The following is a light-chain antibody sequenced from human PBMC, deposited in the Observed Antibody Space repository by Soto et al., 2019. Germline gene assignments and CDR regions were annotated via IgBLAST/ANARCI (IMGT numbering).Light chain of an antibody. CDR1: SGDVGAYNY. Sequence: QSVLTQPASVSGSPGQSITISCTGTSGDVGAYNYVSWYQQHPSRAPRLMIYDVTSRPSGVSNRFSGSKSGNTAPLTISGLLAEDEADYYCSSYTGSGTPFVFGTGTKLTVL. CDR2: DVT. CDR3: SSYTGSGTPFV. V-gene: IGLV2-14*03. J-gene: IGLJ1*01.